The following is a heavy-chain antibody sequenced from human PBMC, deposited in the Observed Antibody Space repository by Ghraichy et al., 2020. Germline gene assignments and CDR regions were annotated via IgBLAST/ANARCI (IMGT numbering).Heavy chain of an antibody. Sequence: GGSLRLSCAASGFTFSSYAMSWVRQAPGKGLEWVSAISGSGGSTYYADSVKGRFTISRDNSKNTLYLQMNSLRAEDTAVYYCANSNAPTFETHFDYWGQGTLVTVSS. V-gene: IGHV3-23*01. CDR3: ANSNAPTFETHFDY. CDR1: GFTFSSYA. D-gene: IGHD2-8*01. J-gene: IGHJ4*02. CDR2: ISGSGGST.